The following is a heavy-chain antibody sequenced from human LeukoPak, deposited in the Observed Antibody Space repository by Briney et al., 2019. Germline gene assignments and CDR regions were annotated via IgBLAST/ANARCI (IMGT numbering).Heavy chain of an antibody. Sequence: SVKVSCKASGGTFSSYTISWVRQAPGQGLEWMGRIIPILGIANYAQKFQGRVTITADKSTSTAYMELSSLRSADTAVYYCARDHSTIFGSPPDYWGQGTLVTVSS. CDR3: ARDHSTIFGSPPDY. V-gene: IGHV1-69*04. D-gene: IGHD3-3*01. J-gene: IGHJ4*02. CDR2: IIPILGIA. CDR1: GGTFSSYT.